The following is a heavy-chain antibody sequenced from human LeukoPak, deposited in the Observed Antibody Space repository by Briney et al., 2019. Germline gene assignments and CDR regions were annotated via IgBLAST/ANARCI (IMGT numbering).Heavy chain of an antibody. CDR2: TSYDGSNK. CDR1: GFTFSSYG. Sequence: GGSLRLSCAASGFTFSSYGMHWARQASGKGLEWVAVTSYDGSNKHYADSVKGRFTISRDNSKNTLFLQMNSLRVEDTAVYYCARAETGYSRSHDAFDIWGQGTMVTVSS. D-gene: IGHD6-13*01. CDR3: ARAETGYSRSHDAFDI. J-gene: IGHJ3*02. V-gene: IGHV3-30*03.